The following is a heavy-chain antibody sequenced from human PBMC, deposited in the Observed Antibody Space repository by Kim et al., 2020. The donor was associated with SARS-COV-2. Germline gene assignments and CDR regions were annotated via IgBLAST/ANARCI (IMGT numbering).Heavy chain of an antibody. CDR3: ARSPPERDYDLWSGYQQNFCYCGMDV. CDR2: IYYSGNT. D-gene: IGHD3-3*01. CDR1: GGSISSYF. Sequence: SETLSLTCTVSGGSISSYFWSWIRQPPGKGLEWIGYIYYSGNTKYNPSLKSRVTISEDTSDNQFSLKLSSVTAADTAAYDCARSPPERDYDLWSGYQQNFCYCGMDVWGQGTTVIVSS. V-gene: IGHV4-59*12. J-gene: IGHJ6*02.